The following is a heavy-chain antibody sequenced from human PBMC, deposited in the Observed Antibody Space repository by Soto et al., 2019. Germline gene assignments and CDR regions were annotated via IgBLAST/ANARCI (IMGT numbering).Heavy chain of an antibody. V-gene: IGHV3-15*01. Sequence: PGGSLRLSCAASGFTFSNAWMSWVRQAPGKGLEWVGRIKSKTDGGTTDYAAPVKGRFTISRDDSKNTLYLQMNSLKTEDTAVYYCTTDFDRIAARPWYFDLWGRGTLVTVSS. J-gene: IGHJ2*01. CDR1: GFTFSNAW. D-gene: IGHD6-6*01. CDR3: TTDFDRIAARPWYFDL. CDR2: IKSKTDGGTT.